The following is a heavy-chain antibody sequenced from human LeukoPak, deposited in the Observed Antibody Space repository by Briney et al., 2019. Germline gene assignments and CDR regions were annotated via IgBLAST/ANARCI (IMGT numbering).Heavy chain of an antibody. CDR2: IYYSGST. CDR3: ARGGSEHNWFDP. CDR1: GYSISSGNY. D-gene: IGHD3-10*01. J-gene: IGHJ5*02. Sequence: SETLSLTCTVSGYSISSGNYWGWIRQPPGKGLEWIGSIYYSGSTYYNPSLKSRVTISVDTSKNQFSLKLSSVTAADTAVYYCARGGSEHNWFDPWGQGTLVTVSS. V-gene: IGHV4-38-2*02.